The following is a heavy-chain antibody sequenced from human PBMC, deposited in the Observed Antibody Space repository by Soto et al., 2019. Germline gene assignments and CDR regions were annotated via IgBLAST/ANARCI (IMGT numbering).Heavy chain of an antibody. J-gene: IGHJ6*02. CDR1: GGTFSSYA. Sequence: GASVKVSCTASGGTFSSYAISWVRQAPGQGLEWMGGIIPIFGTANYAQKFQGRVTITADESTSTAYMELSSLRSKDTAVYYCARGGNYVWGPEADYYGMDVWGQGTTVTVSS. CDR2: IIPIFGTA. CDR3: ARGGNYVWGPEADYYGMDV. V-gene: IGHV1-69*13. D-gene: IGHD3-16*01.